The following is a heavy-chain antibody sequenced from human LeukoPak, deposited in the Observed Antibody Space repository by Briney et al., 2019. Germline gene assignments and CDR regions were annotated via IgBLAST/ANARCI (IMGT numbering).Heavy chain of an antibody. CDR1: GGSFSGYY. J-gene: IGHJ5*02. CDR2: INHSGST. CDR3: ARGVVVVPAAILGWFDP. V-gene: IGHV4-34*01. Sequence: SETLSLTCAVYGGSFSGYYWSWIRQPPGKGLEWIGEINHSGSTNYNPSLKSRVTISVDTSKNQFSLKLSSVTAADTAVYYCARGVVVVPAAILGWFDPWGQGTLVIVSS. D-gene: IGHD2-2*02.